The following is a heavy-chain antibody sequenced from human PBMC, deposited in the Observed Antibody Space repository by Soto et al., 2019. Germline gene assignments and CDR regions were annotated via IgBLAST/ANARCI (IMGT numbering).Heavy chain of an antibody. CDR1: GGSFSGYY. V-gene: IGHV4-34*01. J-gene: IGHJ6*02. CDR2: VNHSTGTEGS. CDR3: ARGPYNSRRYGLDV. D-gene: IGHD6-13*01. Sequence: PSETLSLTCAVYGGSFSGYYWSWIRQSPGKGLEWIGEVNHSTGTEGSNYNPSLKSRVTISVDMSTNQFSLKLSSVTAADTAVYYCARGPYNSRRYGLDVWGQGTTVTVSS.